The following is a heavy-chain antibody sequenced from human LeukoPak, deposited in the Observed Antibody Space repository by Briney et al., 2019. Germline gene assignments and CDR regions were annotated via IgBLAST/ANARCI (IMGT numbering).Heavy chain of an antibody. Sequence: NPSETLSLTCSVSGDSISHGTHYWSWIRQSAGQGLEWIGRVYITGVTNYNPSPKTRVTISVDPSLNQFSLNLTSVTPADTAVYYCAREFLASRRNWVDPWGQGTLVTVSS. CDR1: GDSISHGTHY. D-gene: IGHD6-6*01. CDR3: AREFLASRRNWVDP. V-gene: IGHV4-61*02. CDR2: VYITGVT. J-gene: IGHJ5*02.